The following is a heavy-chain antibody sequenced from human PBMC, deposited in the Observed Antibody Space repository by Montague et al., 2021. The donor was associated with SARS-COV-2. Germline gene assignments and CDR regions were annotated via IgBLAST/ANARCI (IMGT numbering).Heavy chain of an antibody. CDR1: GFTFSGYA. J-gene: IGHJ4*02. CDR2: IYGGGSRT. D-gene: IGHD2-15*01. V-gene: IGHV3-23*03. CDR3: AKLVRSGGMPH. Sequence: SLRLSCAASGFTFSGYAMSWVRQAPGKGLEWVSVIYGGGSRTYYADSVKGRFTISRDDSKDTLYLQMNSLRAEDTAGYYCAKLVRSGGMPHWGQGTLVTVSS.